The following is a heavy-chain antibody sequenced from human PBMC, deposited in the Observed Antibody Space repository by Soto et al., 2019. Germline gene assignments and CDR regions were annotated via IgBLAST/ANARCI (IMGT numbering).Heavy chain of an antibody. CDR1: GFTFSNAW. Sequence: PGGSLRLSCAASGFTFSNAWMNWVRQAPGKGLEWVGRIKSKTDGGTTDYAAPVKGRFTISRDDSKNTLYLQMNSLKNEDTAVYYCTTDLVSIAVAGTHPAYYYGMDVWGQGTTVTVSS. CDR3: TTDLVSIAVAGTHPAYYYGMDV. J-gene: IGHJ6*02. V-gene: IGHV3-15*07. D-gene: IGHD6-19*01. CDR2: IKSKTDGGTT.